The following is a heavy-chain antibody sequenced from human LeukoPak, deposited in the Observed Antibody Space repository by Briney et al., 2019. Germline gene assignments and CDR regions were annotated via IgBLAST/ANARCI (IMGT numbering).Heavy chain of an antibody. CDR2: IIPFFGTA. V-gene: IGHV1-69*13. CDR3: ARETGHGYNWMGY. CDR1: GGTFSSYA. Sequence: VASVTVSVTASGGTFSSYAISWVRQAPGQGLEWMGGIIPFFGTANSAQKFQGRVTITADESTSTAYMELSSLRSEDTAVYYCARETGHGYNWMGYWGQGTLVTVSS. D-gene: IGHD5-24*01. J-gene: IGHJ4*02.